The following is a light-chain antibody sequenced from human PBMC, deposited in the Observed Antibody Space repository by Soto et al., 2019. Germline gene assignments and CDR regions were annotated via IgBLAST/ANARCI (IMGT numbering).Light chain of an antibody. Sequence: DIQMTQSPSTLSASAGDRVAITCRASQVISKWLAWYQQKPGKAPKLLIYDASGLDSGVTSRFSGSGYGTEFTLTISGLQPEDFATFYCQQYDSFPWTFGPGTKVDIK. CDR3: QQYDSFPWT. CDR2: DAS. CDR1: QVISKW. V-gene: IGKV1-5*01. J-gene: IGKJ1*01.